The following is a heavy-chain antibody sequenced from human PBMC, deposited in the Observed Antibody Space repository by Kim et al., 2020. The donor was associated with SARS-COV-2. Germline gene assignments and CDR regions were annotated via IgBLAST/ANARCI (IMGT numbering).Heavy chain of an antibody. J-gene: IGHJ6*02. CDR2: ISTSGTTI. D-gene: IGHD1-26*01. Sequence: GGSLRLSCVTSGFTFSDYYMAWIRQTPAKGLEWVAYISTSGTTIRYGDSVRGRFTISRDNAKNSLYLQMNSLRPDDTAVYYCARNSALDFWGQVPTVAVS. CDR3: ARNSALDF. V-gene: IGHV3-11*01. CDR1: GFTFSDYY.